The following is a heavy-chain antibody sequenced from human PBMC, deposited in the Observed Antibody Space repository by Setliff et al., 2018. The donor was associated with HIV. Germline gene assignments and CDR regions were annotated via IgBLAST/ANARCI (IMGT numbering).Heavy chain of an antibody. Sequence: SETLSLTCAVSGYSIRDNFFWGWVRQPPGKGLEWIGSIFYTGTTYYNPSLKSRVTLSLDTSKNQFSLELTSVTAADTAVYYCARYGGNSFWFDPWGQGTLVTVSS. CDR1: GYSIRDNFF. CDR3: ARYGGNSFWFDP. D-gene: IGHD2-21*01. V-gene: IGHV4-38-2*01. J-gene: IGHJ5*02. CDR2: IFYTGTT.